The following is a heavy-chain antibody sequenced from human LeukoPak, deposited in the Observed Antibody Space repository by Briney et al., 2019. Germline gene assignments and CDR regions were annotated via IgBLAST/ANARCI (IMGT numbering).Heavy chain of an antibody. Sequence: SETLSLTCTVSGGSISSSSYYWGWIRQPPGKGLEWIGSIYYSGSTYYNPSLKSRLTISVDTSKNEFSLKLTSVTAADTAVYYCARRTLLLDQWLPRGGFNWFDPWGQGTLVTVSS. CDR3: ARRTLLLDQWLPRGGFNWFDP. D-gene: IGHD6-19*01. CDR2: IYYSGST. V-gene: IGHV4-39*01. CDR1: GGSISSSSYY. J-gene: IGHJ5*02.